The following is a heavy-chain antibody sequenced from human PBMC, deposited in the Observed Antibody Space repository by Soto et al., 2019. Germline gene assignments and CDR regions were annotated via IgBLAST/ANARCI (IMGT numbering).Heavy chain of an antibody. J-gene: IGHJ6*02. CDR1: GDSVSSNSAA. CDR3: ARETRASYYFYGMDV. V-gene: IGHV6-1*01. CDR2: TYYRSKWYN. Sequence: SQTLSLTCAISGDSVSSNSAAWNWIRQSPSRGLEWLGRTYYRSKWYNDYAVSVKSRITISSDTSKSQSSLQLNSVTPEDTAVYYCARETRASYYFYGMDVWGQVTTVTDSS.